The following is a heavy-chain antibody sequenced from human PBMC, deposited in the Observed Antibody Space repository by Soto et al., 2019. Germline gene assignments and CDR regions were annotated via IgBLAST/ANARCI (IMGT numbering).Heavy chain of an antibody. J-gene: IGHJ6*02. Sequence: ASVKVSCKASGYTFTSYAMHWVRQAPGQRLEWMGWINAGNGNTKYSQKFQGRVTITRDTSASTAYMELSSLRSEDTAVYYCARAYGGNAYYYYYYGMDVWGQGTTVTVSS. D-gene: IGHD2-15*01. CDR2: INAGNGNT. CDR1: GYTFTSYA. CDR3: ARAYGGNAYYYYYYGMDV. V-gene: IGHV1-3*01.